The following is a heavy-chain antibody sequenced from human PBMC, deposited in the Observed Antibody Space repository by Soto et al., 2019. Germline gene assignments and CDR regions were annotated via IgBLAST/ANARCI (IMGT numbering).Heavy chain of an antibody. CDR1: GGSVSSGSYY. J-gene: IGHJ1*01. CDR2: IYNSGST. D-gene: IGHD3-16*01. Sequence: SSETLSLTCTVSGGSVSSGSYYWSWIRQPPGKGLEWIGYIYNSGSTNYNPSLKSRVTISVDTSKNQFSLKLSSVTAADTAVYYCARDMIPGNIYFQHWGQGTLVTVSS. CDR3: ARDMIPGNIYFQH. V-gene: IGHV4-61*01.